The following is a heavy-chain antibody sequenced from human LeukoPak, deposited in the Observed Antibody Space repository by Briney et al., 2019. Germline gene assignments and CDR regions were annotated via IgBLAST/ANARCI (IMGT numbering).Heavy chain of an antibody. V-gene: IGHV5-10-1*01. CDR3: ASAAGRWWWFFP. J-gene: IGHJ5*02. Sequence: GESLKISCQGSGYSFTGYWISWVRQMPGKGLEWMGRIDPSDSYTNYSPSFQGHVTISADKSISTAYLQWSSLKASDTAMYYGASAAGRWWWFFPWGQGTLVTVSS. D-gene: IGHD6-13*01. CDR1: GYSFTGYW. CDR2: IDPSDSYT.